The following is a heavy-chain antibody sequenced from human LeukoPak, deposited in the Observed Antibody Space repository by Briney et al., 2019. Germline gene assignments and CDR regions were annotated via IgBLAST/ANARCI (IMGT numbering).Heavy chain of an antibody. CDR1: GGSFSGYN. V-gene: IGHV4-34*01. D-gene: IGHD6-13*01. Sequence: SETLSLTCAVSGGSFSGYNWSWVRQPPGKGLEWMGEINHSGSTNYNPSLKSRSTIPVDTPNNQFFLKQSSVTAATTAVYYCTRGTRGGGIAAFLRYWGQGTLVTVSS. CDR2: INHSGST. CDR3: TRGTRGGGIAAFLRY. J-gene: IGHJ4*02.